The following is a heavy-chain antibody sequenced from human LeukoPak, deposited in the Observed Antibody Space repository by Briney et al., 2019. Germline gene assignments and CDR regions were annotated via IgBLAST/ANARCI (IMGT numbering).Heavy chain of an antibody. CDR3: ATAPEYSSSSYFDY. CDR1: GYTLTELS. J-gene: IGHJ4*02. CDR2: FDPEDGET. V-gene: IGHV1-24*01. Sequence: ASVKVSCKVSGYTLTELSMHWVRQAPGKGLEWMGGFDPEDGETIYAQKFQGRVTMTEDTSTDTAYMELSRLRSEDTAVYYCATAPEYSSSSYFDYWGQGTLVTVSS. D-gene: IGHD6-6*01.